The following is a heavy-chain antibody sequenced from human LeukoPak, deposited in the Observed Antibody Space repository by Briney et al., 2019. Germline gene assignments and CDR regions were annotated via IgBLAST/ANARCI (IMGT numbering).Heavy chain of an antibody. J-gene: IGHJ6*03. CDR3: AKDLEAAALYYYYHMDV. CDR2: SSSSSSGST. V-gene: IGHV3-23*01. Sequence: PGGSLRLSCAASGGSFSNCTNCWGRQPPAPGLGLVSTSSSSSSGSTYYAESVKGRVTISIDKSKNQLYLQMNCVTAADTAVYDCAKDLEAAALYYYYHMDVWGKGATVTVSS. CDR1: GGSFSNCT. D-gene: IGHD6-13*01.